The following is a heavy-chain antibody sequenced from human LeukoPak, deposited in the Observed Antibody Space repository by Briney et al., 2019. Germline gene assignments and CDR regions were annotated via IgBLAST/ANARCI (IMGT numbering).Heavy chain of an antibody. CDR1: GGSISNFY. V-gene: IGHV4-4*07. D-gene: IGHD1-1*01. Sequence: KPSETLSLTCTVSGGSISNFYWNWIRQPAGKGLEWIGRIYTSGSTNYNPSPKSRVTMSADTSKNQFSLKLSTVTAADTAVYYCAREPLDSPFDYWGQGTLVTVSS. J-gene: IGHJ4*02. CDR2: IYTSGST. CDR3: AREPLDSPFDY.